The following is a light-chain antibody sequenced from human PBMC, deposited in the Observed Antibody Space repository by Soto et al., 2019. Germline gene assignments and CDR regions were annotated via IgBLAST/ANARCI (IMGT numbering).Light chain of an antibody. CDR1: SSNIGSHN. CDR2: SNT. CDR3: AAWDDSRNGVV. Sequence: QSVLTQPPSASGTPGQTIAISCSGGSSNIGSHNVNWYQQLPGTAPRLLIYSNTQRPSWVPDRFSCSKSGTSASLAISGLQEEDEGDYYCAAWDDSRNGVVFGGGTKVTVL. V-gene: IGLV1-44*01. J-gene: IGLJ2*01.